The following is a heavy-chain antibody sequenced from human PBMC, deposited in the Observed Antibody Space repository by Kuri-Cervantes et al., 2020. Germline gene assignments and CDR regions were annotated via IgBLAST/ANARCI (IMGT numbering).Heavy chain of an antibody. J-gene: IGHJ5*02. CDR3: ARGAVVVPAAMRGNWFDP. Sequence: GGSLRLSCAASGFTFSSYGMHWVRQAPGKGLEWVAVIWYDGSNKYYADSVKGRFTISRDNAKNSLYLQMNSLRAEDTAVYYCARGAVVVPAAMRGNWFDPWGQGTLVTVSS. D-gene: IGHD2-2*01. V-gene: IGHV3-33*01. CDR1: GFTFSSYG. CDR2: IWYDGSNK.